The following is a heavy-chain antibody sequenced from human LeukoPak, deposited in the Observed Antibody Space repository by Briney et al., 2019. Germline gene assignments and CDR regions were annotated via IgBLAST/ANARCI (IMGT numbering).Heavy chain of an antibody. D-gene: IGHD6-13*01. Sequence: SSETLSPTCTVSGGSISSYYWSWIRQPPGKGLEWIGYIYYSGSTNYNPSLKSRVTISVDTSKNQFSLKLSSVTAADTAVYYCARDRYSSSWYRRAQSKYWFDPWGQGTLVTVSS. CDR2: IYYSGST. J-gene: IGHJ5*02. CDR3: ARDRYSSSWYRRAQSKYWFDP. CDR1: GGSISSYY. V-gene: IGHV4-59*01.